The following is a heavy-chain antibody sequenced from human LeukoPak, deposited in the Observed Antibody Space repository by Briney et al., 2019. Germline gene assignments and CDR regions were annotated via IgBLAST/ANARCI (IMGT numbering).Heavy chain of an antibody. CDR1: GDSVSSNSAA. CDR2: TYYRSRWYN. V-gene: IGHV6-1*01. CDR3: ARGDCSGGSCHYSMDV. D-gene: IGHD2-15*01. J-gene: IGHJ6*02. Sequence: SQTLSLTCAISGDSVSSNSAAWNWIRQSPSRGLEWLGRTYYRSRWYNDYAVSVRSRITINPDTSKNQFSLQLNSVTPEDTAVYYCARGDCSGGSCHYSMDVWGQGTTVTVSS.